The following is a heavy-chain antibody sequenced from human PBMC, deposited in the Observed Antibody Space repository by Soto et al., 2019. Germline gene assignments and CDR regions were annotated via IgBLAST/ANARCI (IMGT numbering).Heavy chain of an antibody. Sequence: ASVKVSCKASGYTFTSYDINWVRQATGQRLEWMGWINASNGNTGYSQKFQGRVTITRDTSASTAYMELSSLRSEDTAVYYCARSPGYSYGDYWGQGTLVTVS. CDR3: ARSPGYSYGDY. CDR1: GYTFTSYD. CDR2: INASNGNT. V-gene: IGHV1-3*01. D-gene: IGHD5-18*01. J-gene: IGHJ4*02.